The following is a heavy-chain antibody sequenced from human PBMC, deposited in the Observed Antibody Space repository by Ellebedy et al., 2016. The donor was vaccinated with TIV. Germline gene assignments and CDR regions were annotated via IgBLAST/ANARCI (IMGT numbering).Heavy chain of an antibody. J-gene: IGHJ4*02. D-gene: IGHD4-11*01. Sequence: GESLKISCAASGCTVSSTYMSCVRQTPGKGLEWVSAIYSGGSTYYADSEKGRFTISRDNSKNALYLQMHSLRAEDTAVYFCVRGADDFSNYIFYWGQGTLVTVSS. CDR1: GCTVSSTY. V-gene: IGHV3-53*01. CDR2: IYSGGST. CDR3: VRGADDFSNYIFY.